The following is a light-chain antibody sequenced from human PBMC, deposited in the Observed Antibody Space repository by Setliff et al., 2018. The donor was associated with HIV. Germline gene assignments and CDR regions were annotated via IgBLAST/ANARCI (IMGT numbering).Light chain of an antibody. V-gene: IGLV2-14*01. CDR1: SSDIGGYNY. CDR3: SSYTDYNTYV. Sequence: QSALTQPASVSGSPGQSITISCTGTSSDIGGYNYVSWYQQHPGKVPKLMIYEVNNRPSGVSNRFSGSKSGNTASLTISGLQAEDEADYYCSSYTDYNTYVFGAGTKVT. CDR2: EVN. J-gene: IGLJ1*01.